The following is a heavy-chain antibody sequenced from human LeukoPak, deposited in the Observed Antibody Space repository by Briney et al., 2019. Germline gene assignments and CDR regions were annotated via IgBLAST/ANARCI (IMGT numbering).Heavy chain of an antibody. D-gene: IGHD3-3*01. CDR3: ASSDAPSSYYDFWSGYYQTADY. J-gene: IGHJ4*02. Sequence: PGGSLRLSCAASGFTFSSYSMNWVRQAPGKGLEWVSSISSSSSYIYYADSVKGRFTISRDNAKNSLYLQMNSLRAEDTAVYYCASSDAPSSYYDFWSGYYQTADYWGQGTLVTISS. CDR1: GFTFSSYS. V-gene: IGHV3-21*01. CDR2: ISSSSSYI.